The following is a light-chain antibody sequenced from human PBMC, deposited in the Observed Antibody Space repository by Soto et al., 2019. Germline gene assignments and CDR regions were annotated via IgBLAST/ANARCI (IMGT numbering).Light chain of an antibody. V-gene: IGLV1-47*01. CDR1: SSNIGSNY. CDR3: AAWDDSLSGRV. CDR2: RSD. J-gene: IGLJ2*01. Sequence: QAVVTQPPSASGTPGQRVTISCSGSSSNIGSNYVYWYQQLPGTAPKLLIYRSDQRPSGVPDRFSGSRSGTSASLAISGLQSEDEADYYCAAWDDSLSGRVFGGGTKVTVL.